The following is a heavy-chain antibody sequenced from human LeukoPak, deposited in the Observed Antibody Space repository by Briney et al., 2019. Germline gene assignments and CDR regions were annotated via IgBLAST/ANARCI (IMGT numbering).Heavy chain of an antibody. CDR3: ASLYSSGFHFDY. J-gene: IGHJ4*02. D-gene: IGHD6-19*01. CDR1: GGSISSYY. Sequence: SETLSLTCTVSGGSISSYYWSWIRQPPGKGLEWIGYIYYSGSTNYSPSLKSRVTISVDTSKNQFSLKLSSVTAADTAVYYCASLYSSGFHFDYWGEGTLVTVSS. CDR2: IYYSGST. V-gene: IGHV4-59*08.